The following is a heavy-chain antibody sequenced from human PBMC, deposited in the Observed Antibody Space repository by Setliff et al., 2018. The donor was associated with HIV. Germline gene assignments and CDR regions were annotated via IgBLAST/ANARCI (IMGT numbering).Heavy chain of an antibody. CDR2: IDWHGGRT. V-gene: IGHV3-20*04. CDR1: GFTFNDYG. J-gene: IGHJ4*01. CDR3: AKEVAVRGKGYFDS. D-gene: IGHD5-12*01. Sequence: GGSLRLSCAASGFTFNDYGMNWVRQTPAKGLEWVAGIDWHGGRTGYADSVKGRFVISRDNTKKSLYLQMTSLRAEDTAIYYCAKEVAVRGKGYFDSWGHGALVTVSS.